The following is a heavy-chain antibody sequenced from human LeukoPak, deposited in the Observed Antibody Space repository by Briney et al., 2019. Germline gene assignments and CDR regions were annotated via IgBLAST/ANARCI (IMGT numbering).Heavy chain of an antibody. Sequence: GGSLRLSCAASGFTFSSYSMNWVRQAPGKGLEWVSSISSSSSYIYYADSVKGRFTISRDNAKNSLYLQMNSLRAEDTAVYYCARDLGYSGYDRGYWGQGTLVTVSS. D-gene: IGHD5-12*01. CDR3: ARDLGYSGYDRGY. CDR1: GFTFSSYS. J-gene: IGHJ4*02. V-gene: IGHV3-21*01. CDR2: ISSSSSYI.